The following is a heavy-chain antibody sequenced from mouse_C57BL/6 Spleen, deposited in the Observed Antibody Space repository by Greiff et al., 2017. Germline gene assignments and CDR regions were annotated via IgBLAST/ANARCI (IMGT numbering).Heavy chain of an antibody. CDR1: GYAFSSYW. V-gene: IGHV1-80*01. CDR3: ARWSYDYDAMDY. Sequence: VQLQQSGAELVKPGASVKISCKASGYAFSSYWMNWVKQRPGKGLEWIGQIYPGDGDTNSNGKFKGKATLTADKSSSTAYMQLSSLTSEDSAVYFCARWSYDYDAMDYWGQGTSVTVSS. J-gene: IGHJ4*01. CDR2: IYPGDGDT. D-gene: IGHD1-1*01.